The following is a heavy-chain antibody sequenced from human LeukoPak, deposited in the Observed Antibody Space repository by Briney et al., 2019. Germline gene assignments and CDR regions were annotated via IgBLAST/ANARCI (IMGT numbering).Heavy chain of an antibody. D-gene: IGHD3-22*01. J-gene: IGHJ4*02. CDR3: AREGGSGHSYYFDF. CDR2: MSPNSDNT. CDR1: GYTFTNYD. V-gene: IGHV1-8*01. Sequence: GASVKVSCKTSGYTFTNYDINWVRQVPGQGLEWMGWMSPNSDNTGSAEKFRGRFTMTRDTSTDTAFMELSGLGSEDTAIYYCAREGGSGHSYYFDFWGRGTLVTVSS.